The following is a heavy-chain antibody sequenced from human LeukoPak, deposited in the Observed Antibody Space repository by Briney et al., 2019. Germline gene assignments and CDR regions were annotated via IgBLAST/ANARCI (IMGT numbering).Heavy chain of an antibody. V-gene: IGHV1-46*01. CDR3: ARTLTKVVVTANY. Sequence: ASVKVSCKASGYTFTSYYMHWVRQAPGQGLEWMGIINPSGGSTSYAQKFQGRVTMTRDMSPSTVYMELSSLSSEDTAVYYCARTLTKVVVTANYWGQGTLVTVSS. CDR2: INPSGGST. J-gene: IGHJ4*02. D-gene: IGHD2-15*01. CDR1: GYTFTSYY.